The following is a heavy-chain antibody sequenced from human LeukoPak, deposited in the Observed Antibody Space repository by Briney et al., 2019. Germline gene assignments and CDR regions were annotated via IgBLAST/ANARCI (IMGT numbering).Heavy chain of an antibody. D-gene: IGHD2-2*01. V-gene: IGHV3-33*01. Sequence: GRSLRLSCAASGFTFSSYGMHWVRQAPGKGLEWVAVIWYDGSNKYYADSVKGRFTISRDNSKNTLYLQMNSLRAEDTAVYYCARVDCSSTSCYEFVDYYYYGMDVWGQGTTVTVSS. J-gene: IGHJ6*02. CDR1: GFTFSSYG. CDR2: IWYDGSNK. CDR3: ARVDCSSTSCYEFVDYYYYGMDV.